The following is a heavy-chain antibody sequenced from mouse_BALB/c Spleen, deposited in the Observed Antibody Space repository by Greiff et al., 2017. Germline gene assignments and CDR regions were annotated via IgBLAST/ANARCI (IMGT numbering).Heavy chain of an antibody. CDR1: GYSITSGYY. CDR2: ISYDGSN. D-gene: IGHD2-4*01. V-gene: IGHV3-6*02. Sequence: EVKLMESGPGLVKPSQSLSLTCSVTGYSITSGYYWNWIRQFPGNKLEWMGYISYDGSNNYNPSLKNRISITRDTSKNQFFLKLNSVTTEDTATYYCARSGMTTRNWYFDVWGAGTTVTVSS. J-gene: IGHJ1*01. CDR3: ARSGMTTRNWYFDV.